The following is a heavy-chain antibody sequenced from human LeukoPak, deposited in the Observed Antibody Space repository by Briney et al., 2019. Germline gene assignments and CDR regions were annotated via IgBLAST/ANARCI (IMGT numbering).Heavy chain of an antibody. CDR2: INHGGNT. J-gene: IGHJ4*02. V-gene: IGHV4-34*01. D-gene: IGHD3-3*01. CDR1: GGSFSDYY. CDR3: ARRFAF. Sequence: PSETLSLTRAVYGGSFSDYYWTWLRQSPGKGLEWIGEINHGGNTNYNPSLKSRVTISADTSKNQFSLQLSSLTAADTAVYYCARRFAFWGQGILVTVSS.